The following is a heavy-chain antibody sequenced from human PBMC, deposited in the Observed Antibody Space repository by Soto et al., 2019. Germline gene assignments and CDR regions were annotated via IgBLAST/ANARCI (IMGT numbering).Heavy chain of an antibody. CDR3: AREVSEPSRWD. V-gene: IGHV3-74*01. J-gene: IGHJ4*02. CDR2: INDDGSST. CDR1: GFTFSSYW. D-gene: IGHD1-26*01. Sequence: VQLVVSGGGLVQPGGSLRLSCAASGFTFSSYWMHWVRQAPGKGLVWVSRINDDGSSTNDADSVKGRFTVSRDNSKNPVYLQMNSARADDTAVYYCAREVSEPSRWDWGQGTLVTVSS.